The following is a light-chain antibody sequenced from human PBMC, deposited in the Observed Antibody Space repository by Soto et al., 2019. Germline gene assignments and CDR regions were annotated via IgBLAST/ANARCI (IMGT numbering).Light chain of an antibody. V-gene: IGKV3-11*01. Sequence: VLTQSPGTLSLSPGERATLSCRASQTVISNHLAWYQQKPGQAPRLLIYDASNRATGIPARFSGSGSGTDFTLTISSLEPEDFAVYYCQQRSNSFGGGTTGDIK. CDR1: QTVISNH. CDR2: DAS. CDR3: QQRSNS. J-gene: IGKJ4*01.